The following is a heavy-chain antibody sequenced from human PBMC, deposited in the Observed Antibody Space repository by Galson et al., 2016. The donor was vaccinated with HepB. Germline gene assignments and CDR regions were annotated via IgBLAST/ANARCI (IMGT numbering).Heavy chain of an antibody. CDR3: ARGDNPDYGDYASAYYYMDV. J-gene: IGHJ6*03. Sequence: SETLSLTCAVYGGSFSGYYWSWIRQPPGKGLEWIGEINHSGSTNYNPSLNSRVTISVDTSKNQFSLKLSSVTAADTAVYYCARGDNPDYGDYASAYYYMDVWGKGTTVTVSS. CDR2: INHSGST. CDR1: GGSFSGYY. V-gene: IGHV4-34*01. D-gene: IGHD4-17*01.